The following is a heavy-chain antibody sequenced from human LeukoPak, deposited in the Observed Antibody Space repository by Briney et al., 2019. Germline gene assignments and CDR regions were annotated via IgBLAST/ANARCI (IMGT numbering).Heavy chain of an antibody. D-gene: IGHD2-2*01. V-gene: IGHV4-34*01. Sequence: PSGTLSLTCAVYGGAFSGYYWSWIRQPTGKGLVWFGVINHSGSANYNPSLKSRVTISVDTSNNQFSQKLSSVTAADTAVYYCARARGVVVPAARDYYYGMDSWDKETTVTDS. CDR3: ARARGVVVPAARDYYYGMDS. CDR1: GGAFSGYY. J-gene: IGHJ6*04. CDR2: INHSGSA.